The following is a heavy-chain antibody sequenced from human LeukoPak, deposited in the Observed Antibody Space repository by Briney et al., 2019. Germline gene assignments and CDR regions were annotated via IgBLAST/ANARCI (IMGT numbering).Heavy chain of an antibody. V-gene: IGHV3-30*18. CDR1: GFTFSSYG. J-gene: IGHJ6*02. D-gene: IGHD1-26*01. CDR2: ISYDGSNK. CDR3: AKDIVGAPYYYYGMDV. Sequence: GGSLRLSCAASGFTFSSYGMHGVSQAPGKGLEGVAVISYDGSNKYYADSVKGRFTISRDNSKNTLYLQMNSLRVEDTAVYYCAKDIVGAPYYYYGMDVWGQGTTVTVSS.